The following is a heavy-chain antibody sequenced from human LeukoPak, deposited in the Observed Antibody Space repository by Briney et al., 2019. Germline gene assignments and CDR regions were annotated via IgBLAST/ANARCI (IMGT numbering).Heavy chain of an antibody. D-gene: IGHD2-21*02. Sequence: GASVKVFCKASGGTFSSYAISWVRQAPGQGLEWMGGIIPIFGTANYAQKFQGRVTITADESTSTAYMEPSSLRSEDTAVYSCARGGGDDTYYFDNWGQGTLFTVSS. J-gene: IGHJ4*02. CDR1: GGTFSSYA. V-gene: IGHV1-69*13. CDR3: ARGGGDDTYYFDN. CDR2: IIPIFGTA.